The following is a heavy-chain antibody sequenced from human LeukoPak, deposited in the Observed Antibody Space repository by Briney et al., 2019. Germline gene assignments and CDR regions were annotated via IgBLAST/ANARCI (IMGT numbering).Heavy chain of an antibody. CDR2: ISSSGGTK. V-gene: IGHV3-48*04. CDR1: GFTFSSHT. J-gene: IGHJ4*02. D-gene: IGHD2-2*01. Sequence: PGGSLRLSCVASGFTFSSHTMNWVRQAPGKGLEWVSYISSSGGTKYYADSVKGRLTISRDNAKNSLYLQMNSLRAEDTAVYYCARLDSTTWYLGYWGQGTLVTVSS. CDR3: ARLDSTTWYLGY.